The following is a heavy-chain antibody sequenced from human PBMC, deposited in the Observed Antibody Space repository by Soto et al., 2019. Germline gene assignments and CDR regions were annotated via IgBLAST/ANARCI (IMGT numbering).Heavy chain of an antibody. CDR1: GDSISSSNYF. J-gene: IGHJ4*02. CDR2: IYYSGST. V-gene: IGHV4-39*07. Sequence: SETLSLTCTVSGDSISSSNYFWGWIRQLPGKGLEWIGYIYYSGSTYYNPSLKSRVTISVDTSKNQFSLKLSSVTAADTAVYYCARGEERVATPSGYWGQGTLVTVSS. D-gene: IGHD2-15*01. CDR3: ARGEERVATPSGY.